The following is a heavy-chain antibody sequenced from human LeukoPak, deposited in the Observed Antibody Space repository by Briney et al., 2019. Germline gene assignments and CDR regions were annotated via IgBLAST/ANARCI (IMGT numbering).Heavy chain of an antibody. J-gene: IGHJ5*02. CDR3: ARGYRSGWYAGYNWFDP. Sequence: SGGSLRLSCAASGFTFSSYWMSWVRQAPGKGLEWVANIKQDGSEKYYVDSVKGRFTISRDNAKNSLYLQMNSLRAEDTAVYYCARGYRSGWYAGYNWFDPWGQGTLVTVSS. CDR1: GFTFSSYW. D-gene: IGHD6-19*01. V-gene: IGHV3-7*01. CDR2: IKQDGSEK.